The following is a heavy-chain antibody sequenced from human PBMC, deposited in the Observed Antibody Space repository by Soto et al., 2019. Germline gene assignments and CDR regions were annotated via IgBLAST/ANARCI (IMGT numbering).Heavy chain of an antibody. D-gene: IGHD1-20*01. CDR3: ATRITAFELLIHPFDP. CDR1: GGTVNGYY. V-gene: IGHV4-34*08. CDR2: INHTGGT. Sequence: PSETLSLTCAVYGGTVNGYYWNRTRQPPGKGLERIGEINHTGGTHDNPSLKSRVTMSVDTSKNQFSLRLSSVTAADTAIYYCATRITAFELLIHPFDPWGQGTQVTVSS. J-gene: IGHJ5*02.